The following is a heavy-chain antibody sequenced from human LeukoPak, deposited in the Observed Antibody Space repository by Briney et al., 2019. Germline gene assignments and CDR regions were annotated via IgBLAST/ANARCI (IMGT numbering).Heavy chain of an antibody. J-gene: IGHJ5*02. Sequence: PGGSLRLSCEGSRYSFGSYAMTWVRQAPGKGLEWLSYINIGGTNTHYADSVKGRFTISRDNAKKSLYLEMNNLRAEDTAVYYCATDGAGFDTWGQGVLVTVSS. CDR2: INIGGTNT. V-gene: IGHV3-48*04. CDR3: ATDGAGFDT. CDR1: RYSFGSYA.